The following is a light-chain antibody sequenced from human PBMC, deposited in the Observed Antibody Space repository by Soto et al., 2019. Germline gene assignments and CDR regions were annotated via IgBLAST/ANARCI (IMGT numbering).Light chain of an antibody. CDR3: SSFVGVNSYV. Sequence: QSALTQPPSASGSPGQSVTISCAGTSNNVGSYDYVSWYRQHPGQAPKLLIYEVTKRPSGVPDRFSGSKSGNTASLTVSGLQAEDAADYYCSSFVGVNSYVFGTGTKGTVL. V-gene: IGLV2-8*01. CDR1: SNNVGSYDY. CDR2: EVT. J-gene: IGLJ1*01.